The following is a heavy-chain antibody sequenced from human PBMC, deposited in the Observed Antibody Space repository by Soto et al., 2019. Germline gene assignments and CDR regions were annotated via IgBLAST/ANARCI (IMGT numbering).Heavy chain of an antibody. CDR2: IWYDGSNK. V-gene: IGHV3-33*01. D-gene: IGHD6-6*01. Sequence: QVQLVESGGGVVQPGRSLRLSCAASGFTFSSYGMHWVRQAPGKGLEWVAVIWYDGSNKYYADSVKGRFTISRDNSKNTLYLQMNSLRAEDTAVYYCARELIAARLPVGYYYYGMDVWGQGTTVTVSS. CDR3: ARELIAARLPVGYYYYGMDV. CDR1: GFTFSSYG. J-gene: IGHJ6*02.